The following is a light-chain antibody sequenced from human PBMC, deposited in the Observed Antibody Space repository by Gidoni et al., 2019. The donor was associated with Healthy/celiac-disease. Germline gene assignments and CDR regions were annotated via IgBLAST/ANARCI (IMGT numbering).Light chain of an antibody. CDR1: QDISNY. CDR3: QQYDNLFT. V-gene: IGKV1-33*01. J-gene: IGKJ3*01. Sequence: DIQMPQSPSSLSASVGDRVTIPCQASQDISNYLNWYQQKPGKAPKLLIYDASNLETGVPSRFSGSGSGTDFTFTISSLQPEDIATYYCQQYDNLFTFGPGTKVDIK. CDR2: DAS.